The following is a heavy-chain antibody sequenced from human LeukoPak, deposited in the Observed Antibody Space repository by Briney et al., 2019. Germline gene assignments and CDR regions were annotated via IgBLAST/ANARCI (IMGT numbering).Heavy chain of an antibody. D-gene: IGHD6-19*01. Sequence: PSETLSLTCAVSGDSISYRNYYWDWIRQPPGKGLEWIGTVYYTGNTYYNPSLKSRVAISVDTSKNQFSLQLTSMTAADTAVYYCARLRAMAGHRGGFDFWGRGTMVTVSS. J-gene: IGHJ3*01. CDR1: GDSISYRNYY. CDR2: VYYTGNT. CDR3: ARLRAMAGHRGGFDF. V-gene: IGHV4-39*01.